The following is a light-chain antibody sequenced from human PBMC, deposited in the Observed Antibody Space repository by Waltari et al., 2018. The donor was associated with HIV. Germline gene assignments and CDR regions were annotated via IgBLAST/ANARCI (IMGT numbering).Light chain of an antibody. Sequence: SYELTQPPSVSVSPGQTARITCSGDALPRQYAYWYQQKPGQAPILGIYKDIERPSEIPERFSGSSSVTTVTLTISGVQAEDEADYYGQSVDSSGTYLWVFGGGTKLTVL. J-gene: IGLJ3*02. CDR2: KDI. CDR3: QSVDSSGTYLWV. CDR1: ALPRQY. V-gene: IGLV3-25*03.